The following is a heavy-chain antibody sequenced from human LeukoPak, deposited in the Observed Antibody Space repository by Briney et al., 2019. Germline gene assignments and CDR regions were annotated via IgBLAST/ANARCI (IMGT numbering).Heavy chain of an antibody. CDR2: INHSGST. CDR1: GGSFSGSY. J-gene: IGHJ5*02. Sequence: LETLSLTCAVYGGSFSGSYWSWIRQPPGKGLEWIGEINHSGSTNYNPSLKSRVTISVDTSKNQFSLKLSSVTAADTAVYYCVRGGLGLRFLESANWFDPWGQGTLVTVSS. CDR3: VRGGLGLRFLESANWFDP. V-gene: IGHV4-34*01. D-gene: IGHD3-3*01.